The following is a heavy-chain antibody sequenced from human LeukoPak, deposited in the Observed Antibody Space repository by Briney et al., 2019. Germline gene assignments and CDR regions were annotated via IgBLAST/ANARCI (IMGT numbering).Heavy chain of an antibody. V-gene: IGHV3-23*01. CDR3: ARWIQLWNFFDY. CDR2: ISGSGGST. J-gene: IGHJ4*02. CDR1: GFTFSSYA. Sequence: PGGSLRLSCSASGFTFSSYAMSWVRQAPGKGLEWVSAISGSGGSTYYADSVKGRFTISRDNSKNTLYLQMNSLRAEDTAVYYCARWIQLWNFFDYWGQGTLVTVSS. D-gene: IGHD5-18*01.